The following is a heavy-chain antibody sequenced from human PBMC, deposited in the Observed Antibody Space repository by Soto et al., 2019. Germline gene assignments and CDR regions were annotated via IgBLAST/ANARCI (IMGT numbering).Heavy chain of an antibody. CDR2: INHSGST. CDR3: ARGLGAAAGISDFDD. D-gene: IGHD6-13*01. J-gene: IGHJ4*02. Sequence: SETLSLTCAVHGGSFSGYYWSWIRQPPGKGLEWIGEINHSGSTNYNPSLKSRVTISVDTSKNQFSLKLSSVTAADTAVYYCARGLGAAAGISDFDDWGQGTRVTVAS. V-gene: IGHV4-34*01. CDR1: GGSFSGYY.